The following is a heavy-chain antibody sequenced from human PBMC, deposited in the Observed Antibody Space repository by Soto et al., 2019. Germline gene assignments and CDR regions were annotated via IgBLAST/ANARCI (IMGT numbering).Heavy chain of an antibody. CDR2: VYSGGST. J-gene: IGHJ6*02. Sequence: EVQLVESGGGLIQPGGSLRLSCAASGFTVSSNSMSWVRQAPGKGLEWVSVVYSGGSTYYADSVKGRFTISRDNSKNTLYLQMNSLRAEDTAVYYCAKDQFHGRLNGMGVWGQWTTVTVSS. CDR3: AKDQFHGRLNGMGV. D-gene: IGHD1-26*01. V-gene: IGHV3-53*01. CDR1: GFTVSSNS.